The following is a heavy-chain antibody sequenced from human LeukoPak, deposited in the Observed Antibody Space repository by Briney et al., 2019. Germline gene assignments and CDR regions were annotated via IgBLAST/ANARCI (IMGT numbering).Heavy chain of an antibody. V-gene: IGHV3-30*03. CDR2: ISNDGSRK. CDR3: ARDRAWNYFDY. D-gene: IGHD3-3*01. CDR1: GFTFSSHW. Sequence: GGSLRLSCAASGFTFSSHWMTWVRQAPGKGLEWVAIISNDGSRKYYAHSVEGRFTISRDNSKNTLYLQMDSLRAEDTAVYYCARDRAWNYFDYWGQGTLVTVSS. J-gene: IGHJ4*02.